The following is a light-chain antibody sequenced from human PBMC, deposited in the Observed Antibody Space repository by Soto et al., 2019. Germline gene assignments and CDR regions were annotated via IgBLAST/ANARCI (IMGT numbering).Light chain of an antibody. J-gene: IGLJ3*02. V-gene: IGLV1-47*01. Sequence: VVTQPPSASGTPGQRVTISCSGSSSNIGSNYVYWYQQLPGTAPKLLIYRNNQRPSGVPDRFSGSKSGTSASLAISGLRSEDEADYHCAAWDDSLSGVVFGGGTKLTVL. CDR3: AAWDDSLSGVV. CDR2: RNN. CDR1: SSNIGSNY.